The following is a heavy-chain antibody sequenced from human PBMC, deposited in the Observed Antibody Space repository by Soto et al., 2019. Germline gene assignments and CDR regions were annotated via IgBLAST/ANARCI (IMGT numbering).Heavy chain of an antibody. CDR3: ARSGRTFGGVV. D-gene: IGHD3-16*01. CDR1: GASMTDYF. Sequence: VQLRESGPGLVKPSETLSLTCTVSGASMTDYFVSWIRQPPGKPLEYIGFMFYNGYADYNPSLRSRVTMSIDASSNQVSLRLTSVTAADTAIYYCARSGRTFGGVVWGQGILVSVSS. V-gene: IGHV4-59*01. J-gene: IGHJ4*02. CDR2: MFYNGYA.